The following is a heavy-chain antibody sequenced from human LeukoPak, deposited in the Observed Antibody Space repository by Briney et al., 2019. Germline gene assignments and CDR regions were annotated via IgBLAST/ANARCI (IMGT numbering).Heavy chain of an antibody. J-gene: IGHJ3*02. CDR1: GFTFSSYD. CDR2: ISYDGNNK. D-gene: IGHD6-13*01. V-gene: IGHV3-30*03. CDR3: ASEYNNTWSRANDAFDI. Sequence: GGSLRLSCAASGFTFSSYDMHWVRQAPGKGLEWVAVISYDGNNKYYADSVKGRFTMSRDNSKNTLYLQMSSLRAEDTAVYYCASEYNNTWSRANDAFDIWGQGTMVTVSS.